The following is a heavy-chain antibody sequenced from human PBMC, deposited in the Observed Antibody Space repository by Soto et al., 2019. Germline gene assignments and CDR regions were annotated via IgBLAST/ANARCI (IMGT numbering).Heavy chain of an antibody. D-gene: IGHD3-9*01. CDR1: GGSFGGYY. J-gene: IGHJ4*02. Sequence: SETLSLTCAVYGGSFGGYYWSWIRQPPGKGLEWIGEINHSGSTNYNPSLKSRVTISVDTSKNQFSLKLSSVTAADTAVYYCARGQRYFDWLLWAFDYWGQGTLVTVSS. V-gene: IGHV4-34*01. CDR3: ARGQRYFDWLLWAFDY. CDR2: INHSGST.